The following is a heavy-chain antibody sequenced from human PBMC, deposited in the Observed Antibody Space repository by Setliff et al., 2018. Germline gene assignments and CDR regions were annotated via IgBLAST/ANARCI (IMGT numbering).Heavy chain of an antibody. CDR2: ISGYNGNT. V-gene: IGHV1-18*04. CDR3: ARVPRLEWLLPTFDS. J-gene: IGHJ4*02. CDR1: GYTFIGHY. D-gene: IGHD3-3*01. Sequence: SVKVSCKASGYTFIGHYMHWVRQAPGEGLEWMGWISGYNGNTDYAQNLQGRVTMTIDTSTSTAYMELRSLRSDDTAVYYCARVPRLEWLLPTFDSWGQGTLVTVSS.